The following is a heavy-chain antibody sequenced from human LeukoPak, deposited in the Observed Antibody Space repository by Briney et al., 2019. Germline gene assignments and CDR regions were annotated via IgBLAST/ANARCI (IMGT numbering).Heavy chain of an antibody. D-gene: IGHD3-22*01. V-gene: IGHV4-4*07. Sequence: SETLSLTCTVSGGSISSYYWSWIRQPAGKGLVWIGRIYTSGSTNYNPSLKSRVTLSVDTSKNQFSLKLSSVSAADTAVYYCAGSDYYDSSGCYGLRGFDYWGQGTLVTVSS. CDR1: GGSISSYY. CDR3: AGSDYYDSSGCYGLRGFDY. CDR2: IYTSGST. J-gene: IGHJ4*02.